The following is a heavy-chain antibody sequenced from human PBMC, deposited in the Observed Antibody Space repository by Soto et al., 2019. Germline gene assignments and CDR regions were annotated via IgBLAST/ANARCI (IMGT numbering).Heavy chain of an antibody. J-gene: IGHJ3*02. CDR2: INAGNGNT. CDR1: GYTFTSYA. CDR3: ARAAYEDSSGYSFYAFDI. D-gene: IGHD3-22*01. Sequence: QVQLVQSGAEVKKPGASVKVSCKASGYTFTSYAMHWVRQAPGQRLEWMGWINAGNGNTKYSQKFQGRVTITRDTSASTAYMELSSLRSEDTAVYYCARAAYEDSSGYSFYAFDIWGQGTMVTVSS. V-gene: IGHV1-3*01.